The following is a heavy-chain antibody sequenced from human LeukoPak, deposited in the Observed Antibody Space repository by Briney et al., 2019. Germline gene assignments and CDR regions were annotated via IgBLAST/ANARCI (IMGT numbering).Heavy chain of an antibody. CDR1: GGSISSGDYY. D-gene: IGHD2-2*01. CDR3: ARGYCSSTSCYFSGLDAFDI. V-gene: IGHV4-30-4*01. CDR2: IYYSGST. Sequence: SQTLSLTCTVSGGSISSGDYYWSWIRQPPGKGLEWIGYIYYSGSTYYNPSLKSRVTISVDTSKNQFSLKLSSVTAADTAVYYCARGYCSSTSCYFSGLDAFDIWGQGTMVTVSS. J-gene: IGHJ3*02.